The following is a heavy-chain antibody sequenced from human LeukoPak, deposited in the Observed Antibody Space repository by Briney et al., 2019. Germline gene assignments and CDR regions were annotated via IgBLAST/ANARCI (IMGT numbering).Heavy chain of an antibody. CDR2: ICYDGSNK. D-gene: IGHD6-13*01. Sequence: GRSLRLSCAASGFTFSSYGMHWVRQAPGKGLEWVAVICYDGSNKYYADSVKGRFTISRDNSKNTLYLQMNSLRAEDTAVYYCARDGASASSSWYEGGYYFDYWGQGTLVTVSS. CDR1: GFTFSSYG. V-gene: IGHV3-33*01. CDR3: ARDGASASSSWYEGGYYFDY. J-gene: IGHJ4*02.